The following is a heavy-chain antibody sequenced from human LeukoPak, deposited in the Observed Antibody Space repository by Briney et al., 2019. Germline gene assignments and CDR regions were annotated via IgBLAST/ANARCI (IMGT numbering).Heavy chain of an antibody. D-gene: IGHD1-26*01. Sequence: SETLSLTCTVSGGSISSYYWSWIRQPPGKGLEWIGYIYYSGSTYYNPSLKSRVTMSVDTSKKQFSLKLSSVTAADTALYYCARVRGSSGSYEYYHYMDVWGKGTTVTISS. J-gene: IGHJ6*03. V-gene: IGHV4-59*12. CDR1: GGSISSYY. CDR2: IYYSGST. CDR3: ARVRGSSGSYEYYHYMDV.